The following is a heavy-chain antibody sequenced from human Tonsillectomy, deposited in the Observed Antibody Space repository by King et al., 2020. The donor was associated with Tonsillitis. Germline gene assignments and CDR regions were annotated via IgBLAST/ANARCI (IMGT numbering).Heavy chain of an antibody. CDR3: TKDLLSRTNSWEGFDY. D-gene: IGHD2-8*01. CDR1: GFIFDDYS. J-gene: IGHJ4*02. V-gene: IGHV3-9*01. Sequence: VQLVESGGGLVQPGGSLRLSCAASGFIFDDYSIHWFRQAPGKGLEWVSGISWNGDSIGYADSVKGRFTISRDNAKKSVYLQMNSLRAEDTALYYCTKDLLSRTNSWEGFDYWGQGTLVTVSS. CDR2: ISWNGDSI.